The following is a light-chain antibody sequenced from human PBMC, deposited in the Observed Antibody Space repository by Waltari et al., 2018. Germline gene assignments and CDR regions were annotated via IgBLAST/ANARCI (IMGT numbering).Light chain of an antibody. V-gene: IGLV3-19*01. Sequence: SSDLTQDPSVSVALGQTVRITCQGDTLRRNYARWYQQRPGQAPVLVLYGPGNRPSGIPDRFSGSTSGNTASLTITGAQAEDEADYYCHSRETFSTRLFGGGTRLTV. CDR3: HSRETFSTRL. CDR1: TLRRNY. CDR2: GPG. J-gene: IGLJ2*01.